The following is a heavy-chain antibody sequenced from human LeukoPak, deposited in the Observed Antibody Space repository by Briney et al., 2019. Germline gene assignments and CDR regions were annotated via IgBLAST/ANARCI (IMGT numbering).Heavy chain of an antibody. CDR1: GHSISSNLW. J-gene: IGHJ4*02. Sequence: SGTLSLTCAFSGHSISSNLWWTWVRQPPGKGLEWIAEIHHSGRINYNPSLKSRVTISVDKAKNQFSLNLNSVTAADTAVYYCARRGMVRGVISSDYWGQGTLVTVSS. D-gene: IGHD3-10*01. V-gene: IGHV4-4*02. CDR3: ARRGMVRGVISSDY. CDR2: IHHSGRI.